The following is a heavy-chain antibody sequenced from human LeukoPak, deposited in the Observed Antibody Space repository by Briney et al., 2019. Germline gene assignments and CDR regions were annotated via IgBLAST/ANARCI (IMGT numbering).Heavy chain of an antibody. CDR2: INAGNGNT. V-gene: IGHV1-3*01. CDR1: GFTFSSYA. CDR3: ASLGNHYYGSGSHLT. D-gene: IGHD3-10*01. Sequence: GGSLRLSCAASGFTFSSYAMHWVRQAPGQRLEWMGWINAGNGNTKYSQKFQGRVTITRDTSASTAYMELSSLRSEDTAVYYCASLGNHYYGSGSHLTWGQGTLVTVSS. J-gene: IGHJ4*02.